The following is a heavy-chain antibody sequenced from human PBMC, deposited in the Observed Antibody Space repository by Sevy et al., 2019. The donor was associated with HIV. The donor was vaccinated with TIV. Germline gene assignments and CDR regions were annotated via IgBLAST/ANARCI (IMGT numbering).Heavy chain of an antibody. CDR1: GFTFSSYG. CDR3: AKVNREMGGSGMLTDAFDI. V-gene: IGHV3-30*18. CDR2: ISYDGSNK. D-gene: IGHD3-10*01. Sequence: GGSLRLSCAASGFTFSSYGMHWVRQAPGKGLEWVAVISYDGSNKYYADSVKGRFTISRDNSKNTLYLQMNSLRAEDTAVYYCAKVNREMGGSGMLTDAFDIWGQGTMVTVSS. J-gene: IGHJ3*02.